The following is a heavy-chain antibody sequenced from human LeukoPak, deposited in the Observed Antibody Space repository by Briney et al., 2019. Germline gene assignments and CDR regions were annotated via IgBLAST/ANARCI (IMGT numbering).Heavy chain of an antibody. CDR2: INTNTGNP. CDR3: ARDQTPMDSGIYGFDY. D-gene: IGHD1-26*01. J-gene: IGHJ4*02. CDR1: GYTSTSYA. Sequence: GASVKVSCKASGYTSTSYAMNWVRQAPGQGLEWMGWINTNTGNPTYAQGFTGRFVFSLDTSVSTAYLQISSLKAEDTAVYYCARDQTPMDSGIYGFDYWGQGTLVTVSS. V-gene: IGHV7-4-1*02.